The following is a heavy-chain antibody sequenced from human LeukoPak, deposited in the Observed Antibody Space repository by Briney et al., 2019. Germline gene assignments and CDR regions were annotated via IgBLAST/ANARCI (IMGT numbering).Heavy chain of an antibody. CDR3: ASERYDFWSGQNVRSFDY. J-gene: IGHJ4*02. Sequence: PGGSLRLSCAASGFTFSSYSMNWVRQAPGKGLEWVSSISSSSSYIYYADSVKGRFTISRDNAKNSLYLQMNSLRAEDTAVYYCASERYDFWSGQNVRSFDYWGQGTLVTVSS. CDR1: GFTFSSYS. CDR2: ISSSSSYI. V-gene: IGHV3-21*01. D-gene: IGHD3-3*01.